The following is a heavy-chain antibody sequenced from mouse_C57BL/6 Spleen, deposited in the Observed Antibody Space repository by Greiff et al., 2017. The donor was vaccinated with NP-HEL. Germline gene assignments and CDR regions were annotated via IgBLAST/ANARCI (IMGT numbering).Heavy chain of an antibody. D-gene: IGHD1-1*01. CDR1: GYSITSGYD. J-gene: IGHJ3*01. CDR3: ARDRYYGSSYETGFAY. Sequence: VQLKESGPGMVKPSQSLSLTCTVTGYSITSGYDWYWIRHFPGNKLEWMGYISYSGSTNYNPSLKSRISITHDTSKNHFFLKLNSVTTEDTATYYCARDRYYGSSYETGFAYWGQGTLVTVSA. CDR2: ISYSGST. V-gene: IGHV3-1*01.